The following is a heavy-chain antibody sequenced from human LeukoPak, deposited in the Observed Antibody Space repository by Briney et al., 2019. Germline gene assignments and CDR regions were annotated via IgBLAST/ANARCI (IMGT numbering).Heavy chain of an antibody. CDR1: GFTFSSYA. CDR3: ARDQGGSYYRDAFDI. Sequence: QPGGSLRLSCAASGFTFSSYAMSWVRQAPGKGLEWVSAIGGSGGSTYYADSVKGRFTISRDNSKNTLYLQMNSLRAEDTAVYYCARDQGGSYYRDAFDIWGQGTMVTVSS. CDR2: IGGSGGST. V-gene: IGHV3-23*01. J-gene: IGHJ3*02. D-gene: IGHD1-26*01.